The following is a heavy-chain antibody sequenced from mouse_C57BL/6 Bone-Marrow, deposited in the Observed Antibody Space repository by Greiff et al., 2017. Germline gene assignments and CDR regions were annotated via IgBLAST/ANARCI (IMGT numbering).Heavy chain of an antibody. CDR3: ARREGPAWFAY. V-gene: IGHV1-63*01. CDR1: GYTFTNYW. D-gene: IGHD3-3*01. Sequence: QVQLQQSGAELVRPGTSVKMSCKASGYTFTNYWLGWAKQRPGHGLEWIGDIYPGGGYTNYNEKFKGKATLTADKSSSTAYMQFSSLTSEDSAIYYCARREGPAWFAYWGQGTLVTVSA. CDR2: IYPGGGYT. J-gene: IGHJ3*01.